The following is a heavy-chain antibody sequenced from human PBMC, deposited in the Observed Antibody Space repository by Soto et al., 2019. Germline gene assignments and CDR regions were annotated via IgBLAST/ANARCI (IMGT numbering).Heavy chain of an antibody. Sequence: ASVKVSCKASGYTFTSYAMHWVRQAPGQRLEWMGWINAGNGNTKYSQKFQGRVTITRDTSASTAYMELSSLRSEDTAVYYCARVYCSGGSCYGIDYWGQGTLVTVSS. CDR2: INAGNGNT. J-gene: IGHJ4*02. CDR3: ARVYCSGGSCYGIDY. D-gene: IGHD2-15*01. CDR1: GYTFTSYA. V-gene: IGHV1-3*01.